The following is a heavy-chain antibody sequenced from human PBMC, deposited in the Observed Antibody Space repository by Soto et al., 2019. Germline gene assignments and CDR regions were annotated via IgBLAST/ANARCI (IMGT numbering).Heavy chain of an antibody. Sequence: SETLSLTCTVSGGSISSSSYYWGWIRQPPGKGLEWIGSIYYSGSTYYNPSLKSRVTISVDTSKNQFSLKLSSVTAADTAVYYCAREAYTTGTTSPDYYGMDVWGQGTTVTVSS. V-gene: IGHV4-39*02. D-gene: IGHD1-1*01. CDR3: AREAYTTGTTSPDYYGMDV. J-gene: IGHJ6*02. CDR1: GGSISSSSYY. CDR2: IYYSGST.